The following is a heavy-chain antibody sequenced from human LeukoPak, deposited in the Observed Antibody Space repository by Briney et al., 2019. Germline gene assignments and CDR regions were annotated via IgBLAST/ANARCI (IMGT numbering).Heavy chain of an antibody. V-gene: IGHV1-24*01. Sequence: ASAKVSCKASGGTFSSYAISWVRQAPGQGLEWMGGFDPEDGETIYAQKFQGRVTMTEDTSTDTAYMELSSLRSEDTAVYYCATIPLADSSGYMFDPWGQGTLVTVSS. D-gene: IGHD3-22*01. CDR2: FDPEDGET. CDR3: ATIPLADSSGYMFDP. J-gene: IGHJ5*02. CDR1: GGTFSSYA.